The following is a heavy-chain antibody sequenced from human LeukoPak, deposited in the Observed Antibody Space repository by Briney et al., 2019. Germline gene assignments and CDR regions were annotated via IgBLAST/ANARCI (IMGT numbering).Heavy chain of an antibody. V-gene: IGHV4-59*01. CDR2: IYYSGST. CDR1: GGSISSYY. D-gene: IGHD5-12*01. Sequence: TSETLSLTCTVSGGSISSYYWSWIRQPPGKGLEWIGYIYYSGSTNYNPSLKSRVTISVDTSKNQFSLKLSSVTAADTAVYYCARDRGDGYNYLLDYWGQGTLVTVSS. CDR3: ARDRGDGYNYLLDY. J-gene: IGHJ4*02.